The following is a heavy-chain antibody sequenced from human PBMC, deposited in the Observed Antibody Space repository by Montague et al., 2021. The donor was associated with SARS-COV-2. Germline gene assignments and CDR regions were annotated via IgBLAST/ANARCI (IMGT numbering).Heavy chain of an antibody. CDR2: IYYSGXT. V-gene: IGHV4-39*06. D-gene: IGHD2-15*01. CDR3: ARVISRQNNIVVVGLYYFDY. Sequence: SETLSLTCTVSGGSISSSSYYWGWIRQPPGKGLEWIGSIYYSGXTXYXXXXKXRVTISVDTSKNQFPLKLSSVTAADTAVYYCARVISRQNNIVVVGLYYFDYWGQGTLVTVSS. J-gene: IGHJ4*02. CDR1: GGSISSSSYY.